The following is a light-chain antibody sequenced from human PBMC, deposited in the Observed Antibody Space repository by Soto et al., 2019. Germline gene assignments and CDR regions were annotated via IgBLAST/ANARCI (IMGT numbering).Light chain of an antibody. CDR2: DAS. V-gene: IGKV3-11*01. CDR1: QSIGSF. J-gene: IGKJ5*01. CDR3: QQRNNWQA. Sequence: EIVLTQSPATLSLSPGERATLSCRASQSIGSFLAWYQQKPGQPPRLLLYDASNRATGIPARFSGSGSGTDFTLTITSLEPEDFAVYYCQQRNNWQAFGQGTLLEIK.